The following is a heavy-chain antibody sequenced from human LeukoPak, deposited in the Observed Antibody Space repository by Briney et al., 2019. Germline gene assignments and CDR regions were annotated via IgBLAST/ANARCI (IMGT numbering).Heavy chain of an antibody. Sequence: GASVKVSCKASGGTFSSYAISWVRQAPGQGLEWMGGIIPIFGTANYAQKFQGRVTITADESTSTAYMELRSLRSDDTAVYYCARGVHDILTGYYWYFDYWGQGTLVTVSS. D-gene: IGHD3-9*01. CDR3: ARGVHDILTGYYWYFDY. V-gene: IGHV1-69*13. J-gene: IGHJ4*02. CDR2: IIPIFGTA. CDR1: GGTFSSYA.